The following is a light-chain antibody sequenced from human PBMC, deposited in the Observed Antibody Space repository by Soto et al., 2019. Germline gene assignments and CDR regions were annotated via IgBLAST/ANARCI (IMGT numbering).Light chain of an antibody. Sequence: EIVLTQSPATLSLSPGERATLSCRASQSVSSYLAWYQQKPAQAPRLLIYGASNRATGIPARFSGSGSGTDFTLTISSLEPEDFAVSYCQHRGRWPRTFGQGTKLESK. CDR1: QSVSSY. V-gene: IGKV3-11*01. J-gene: IGKJ2*01. CDR2: GAS. CDR3: QHRGRWPRT.